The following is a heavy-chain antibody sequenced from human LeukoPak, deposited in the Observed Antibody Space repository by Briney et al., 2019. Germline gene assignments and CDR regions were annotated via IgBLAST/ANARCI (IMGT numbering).Heavy chain of an antibody. V-gene: IGHV4-39*01. CDR1: GGSIRSSSYY. CDR3: ARHAPIKTTVTTSHAFDI. J-gene: IGHJ3*02. Sequence: SETLSLTCTVSGGSIRSSSYYWGWLRQPPGMGLEGIGSIYYSGNAYYFPPLKSRVTISVDTSKNQFPLRLGSVTAADTAVYYCARHAPIKTTVTTSHAFDIWGQGTMVTVSS. CDR2: IYYSGNA. D-gene: IGHD4-17*01.